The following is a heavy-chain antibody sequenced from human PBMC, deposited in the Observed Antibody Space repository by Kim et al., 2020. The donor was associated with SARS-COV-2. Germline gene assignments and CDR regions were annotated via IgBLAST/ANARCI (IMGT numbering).Heavy chain of an antibody. Sequence: GGSLRLSCAASGFTFSSYAMSWVRQAPGKGLEWVSAISGSGGSTYYADSVKGRFTISRDNSKNTLYLQMNSLRAEDTAVYYCAKDGVLPPSSGSDYWGQGTLVTVSS. CDR3: AKDGVLPPSSGSDY. CDR2: ISGSGGST. V-gene: IGHV3-23*01. D-gene: IGHD3-22*01. J-gene: IGHJ4*02. CDR1: GFTFSSYA.